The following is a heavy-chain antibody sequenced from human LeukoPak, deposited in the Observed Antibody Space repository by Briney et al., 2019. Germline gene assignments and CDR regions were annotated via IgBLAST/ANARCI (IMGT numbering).Heavy chain of an antibody. CDR2: IYYSGST. CDR3: ARHVVVVRGIIRGEFDY. Sequence: SETLSLTCTVSGGSISSINYYWGWIRQPPGKGLEWIGSIYYSGSTYYNASLKSRLTISVDTSKNQFSLKLSSVTATDTAVYYCARHVVVVRGIIRGEFDYWGQGTLVTVSS. V-gene: IGHV4-39*01. D-gene: IGHD3-10*01. J-gene: IGHJ4*02. CDR1: GGSISSINYY.